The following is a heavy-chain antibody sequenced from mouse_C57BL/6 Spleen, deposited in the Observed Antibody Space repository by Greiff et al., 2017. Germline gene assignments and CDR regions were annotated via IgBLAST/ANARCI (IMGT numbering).Heavy chain of an antibody. J-gene: IGHJ2*01. CDR3: ARYKYYCSSPFDY. V-gene: IGHV7-3*01. CDR2: IRNKANGYTT. CDR1: GFTFTDYY. D-gene: IGHD1-1*01. Sequence: EVQLVESGGGLVQPGGSLSLSCAASGFTFTDYYMSWVRQPPGKALEWLGFIRNKANGYTTEYSASLKGRFTISRDNSQSILYLQMNALRAEDSATYYCARYKYYCSSPFDYWGQGTTLTVSS.